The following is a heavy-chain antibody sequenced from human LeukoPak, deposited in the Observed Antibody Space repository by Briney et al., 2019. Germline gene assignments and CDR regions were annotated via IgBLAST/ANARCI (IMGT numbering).Heavy chain of an antibody. J-gene: IGHJ4*02. CDR1: GVSISSSNSY. CDR2: IYYTGNT. V-gene: IGHV4-39*01. D-gene: IGHD1-26*01. Sequence: SETLSLTCTVSGVSISSSNSYWGWIRQPPGKGLEWIASIYYTGNTYYNTSLKSRVTISVDTSKNQFSLKLSSVTAADTAVYYCARHSPVGIFYFDYWGQGTLVTVSS. CDR3: ARHSPVGIFYFDY.